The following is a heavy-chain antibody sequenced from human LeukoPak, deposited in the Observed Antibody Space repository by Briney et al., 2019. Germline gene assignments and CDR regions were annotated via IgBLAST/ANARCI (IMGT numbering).Heavy chain of an antibody. J-gene: IGHJ4*02. V-gene: IGHV4-59*01. D-gene: IGHD3-3*01. CDR1: GGSISPYY. Sequence: SETLSLTCVVSGGSISPYYWSWIRQSPGKGLEWIGYIDSSGSASYNPSLKSRVTISVDTSKNQFSLKLSSVTAADTAVYYCARSGDTIFGVVPFSFDYWGQGTLVTVSS. CDR3: ARSGDTIFGVVPFSFDY. CDR2: IDSSGSA.